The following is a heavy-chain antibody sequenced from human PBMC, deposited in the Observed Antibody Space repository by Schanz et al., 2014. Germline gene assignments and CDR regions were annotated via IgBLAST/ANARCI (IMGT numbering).Heavy chain of an antibody. CDR2: IVTRGGT. J-gene: IGHJ3*02. D-gene: IGHD4-17*01. Sequence: EVQLLESGGGLGQPGASLRLSCAASGFTFRSYAMTWVRQAPGMGLEWVSTIVTRGGTNYAETVKGRFTISRDNSKNTLYLQMNSLRVEDMTVYYCARKMRLGVYGGKVHDALDIWGQGTMVTVSS. CDR3: ARKMRLGVYGGKVHDALDI. CDR1: GFTFRSYA. V-gene: IGHV3-23*01.